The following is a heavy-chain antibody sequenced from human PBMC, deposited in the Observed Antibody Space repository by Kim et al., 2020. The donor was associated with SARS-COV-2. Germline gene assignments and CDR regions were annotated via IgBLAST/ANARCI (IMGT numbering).Heavy chain of an antibody. D-gene: IGHD6-13*01. CDR2: ITGDGT. CDR1: GFTLSSYD. Sequence: GGSLRLSCAATGFTLSSYDMRWVRQAPGKGLEWVSSITGDGTFYADSVKGRFTISRDNSKNTLYLQMNSLRAEDTAFYYCVKGWAAGEWGQGTLVTVFS. V-gene: IGHV3-23*01. CDR3: VKGWAAGE. J-gene: IGHJ4*02.